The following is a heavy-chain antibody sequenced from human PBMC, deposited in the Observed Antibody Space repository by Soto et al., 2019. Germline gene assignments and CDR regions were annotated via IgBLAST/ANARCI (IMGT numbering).Heavy chain of an antibody. Sequence: GGSLRLSCAASGFIFSNNAMSWVRQAPGKGLEWVSAISGSSGSTFYADSVKGRFTISRDNSKNTLYLQMNSLRAEDTALYYCAKNSGYYYDAFDIWGQGTMVTVSS. CDR2: ISGSSGST. V-gene: IGHV3-23*01. J-gene: IGHJ3*02. CDR1: GFIFSNNA. CDR3: AKNSGYYYDAFDI. D-gene: IGHD3-22*01.